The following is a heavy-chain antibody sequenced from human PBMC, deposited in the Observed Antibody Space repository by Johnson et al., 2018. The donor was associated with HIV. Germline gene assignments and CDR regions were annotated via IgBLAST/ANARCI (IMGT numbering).Heavy chain of an antibody. D-gene: IGHD4-23*01. V-gene: IGHV3-7*02. CDR2: IKQDGSEK. Sequence: VQLVESGGGLVQPGGSLRLSCAASGFTFSNFWMSWVRQAPGKGLEWVANIKQDGSEKYYLYLQMNSLRAEDTAVYYCARGGRAHYGGNFGAFDIWGQGTMVTVSS. CDR3: ARGGRAHYGGNFGAFDI. J-gene: IGHJ3*02. CDR1: GFTFSNFW.